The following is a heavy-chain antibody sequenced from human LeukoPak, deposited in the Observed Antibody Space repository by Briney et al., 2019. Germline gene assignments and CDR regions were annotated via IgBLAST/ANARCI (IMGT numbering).Heavy chain of an antibody. CDR3: ARDLGMAGIAPVDY. CDR2: IYHSGAT. V-gene: IGHV4-38-2*02. J-gene: IGHJ4*02. D-gene: IGHD6-19*01. CDR1: GYSISSGYY. Sequence: ASETLSLTCTVSGYSISSGYYWGWIRQSPEKGLEWIGSIYHSGATYYNPSLKSRVTISVDTSKNQFSLKVTSVTAADTAVYYCARDLGMAGIAPVDYWGQGTLVTVSS.